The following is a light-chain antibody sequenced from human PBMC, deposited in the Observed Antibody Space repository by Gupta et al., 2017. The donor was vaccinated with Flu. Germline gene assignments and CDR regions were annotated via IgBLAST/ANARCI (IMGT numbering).Light chain of an antibody. J-gene: IGKJ1*01. CDR2: GAS. CDR3: QQFGSSPTWT. CDR1: QSVSSSY. Sequence: EIVLTQSPGTLSLSPGERATLSCRTSQSVSSSYLAWYQQQPGQAPRLLIYGASSRATGIPDRFSGSGSGTDFTLTISRLEPEDFAVYYCQQFGSSPTWTFGQWTKVEIK. V-gene: IGKV3-20*01.